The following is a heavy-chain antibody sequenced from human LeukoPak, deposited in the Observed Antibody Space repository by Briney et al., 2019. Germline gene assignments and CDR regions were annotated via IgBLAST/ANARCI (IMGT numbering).Heavy chain of an antibody. CDR3: ARDSDGYNYDATGFDY. CDR2: ISGYNGDT. J-gene: IGHJ4*02. V-gene: IGHV1-18*01. Sequence: ASVKVSCKSYGYTFTNFGITWVRQAPLHAVKRMGWISGYNGDTNYAQKLQGRVTMTTDTSTSTAYMELRSLRSDDTAVYYCARDSDGYNYDATGFDYWGQGTLVTVSS. D-gene: IGHD5-18*01. CDR1: GYTFTNFG.